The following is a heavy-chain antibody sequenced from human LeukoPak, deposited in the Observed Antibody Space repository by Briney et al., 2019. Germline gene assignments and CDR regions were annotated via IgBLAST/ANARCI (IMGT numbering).Heavy chain of an antibody. CDR1: GGTFSSYA. D-gene: IGHD6-25*01. V-gene: IGHV1-69*04. CDR2: IIPILGIA. Sequence: SVKVSCKASGGTFSSYAISWVRQAPGQGLEWMGRIIPILGIANYAQKFQGRVTITADKSTSTAYMELSSLRSDDTAVYYCARVPPTRGHADNAFDIWGQGTMVTVSS. CDR3: ARVPPTRGHADNAFDI. J-gene: IGHJ3*02.